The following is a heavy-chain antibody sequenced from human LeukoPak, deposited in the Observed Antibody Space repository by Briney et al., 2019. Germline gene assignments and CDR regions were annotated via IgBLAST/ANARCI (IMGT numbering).Heavy chain of an antibody. CDR2: IYYSGST. Sequence: SETLSLTCTVSGGSMSSSSYYWGWIRQPPGKGLEWIGSIYYSGSTYYNPSLKSRVTISVDTSKNQFSLKLSSVTAADTAVYYCAREAYCGGDCYSGDYWGREPWSPSPQ. CDR3: AREAYCGGDCYSGDY. CDR1: GGSMSSSSYY. D-gene: IGHD2-21*02. V-gene: IGHV4-39*02. J-gene: IGHJ4*02.